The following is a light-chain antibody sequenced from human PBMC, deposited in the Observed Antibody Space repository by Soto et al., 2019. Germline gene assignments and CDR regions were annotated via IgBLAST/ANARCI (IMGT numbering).Light chain of an antibody. CDR2: DAS. CDR3: QQSYSTPYT. J-gene: IGKJ2*01. CDR1: QDISNY. V-gene: IGKV1-39*01. Sequence: DIQMTQSPSSLSASVGDRVTITCQASQDISNYLNWYQHRPGKAPNLLIYDASILETGVPSRFSGSGSGTDFTLTISSLQPEDFATYYCQQSYSTPYTFGQGTKVDIK.